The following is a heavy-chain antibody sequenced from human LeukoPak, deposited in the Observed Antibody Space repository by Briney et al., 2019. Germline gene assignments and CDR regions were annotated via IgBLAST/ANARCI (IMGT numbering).Heavy chain of an antibody. CDR2: ISSSSSYI. Sequence: PGGSLRLSCAASGFTFSSYSMNWVRQAPGKGLEWVSSISSSSSYIYYADSVKGRFTISRDNAKNSPYLQMNSLRAEDTAVYYCARDGYYYDSSGYLDYWGQGTLVTVSS. V-gene: IGHV3-21*01. CDR3: ARDGYYYDSSGYLDY. J-gene: IGHJ4*02. D-gene: IGHD3-22*01. CDR1: GFTFSSYS.